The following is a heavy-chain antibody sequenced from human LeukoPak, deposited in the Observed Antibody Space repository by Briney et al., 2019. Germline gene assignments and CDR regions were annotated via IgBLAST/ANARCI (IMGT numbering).Heavy chain of an antibody. CDR1: GFTFSSYG. D-gene: IGHD3-22*01. V-gene: IGHV3-30*02. CDR3: AKPPFSDSSGFAN. Sequence: GGSLRLSCAASGFTFSSYGMHWVREAPGKGLEGGAFIRYDGSNKYYADSVKGRFTISRDNSKNTLYLQMNSLRAEDTAVYYCAKPPFSDSSGFANWGQGTLVTVSS. CDR2: IRYDGSNK. J-gene: IGHJ4*02.